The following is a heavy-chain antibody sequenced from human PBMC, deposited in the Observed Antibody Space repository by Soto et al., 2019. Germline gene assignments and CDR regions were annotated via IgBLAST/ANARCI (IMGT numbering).Heavy chain of an antibody. CDR3: TRGGLYCTNGVCYSYYYYYGMDV. Sequence: GGSLRLSCTASGFTFGDYAMSWFRQAPGKGLEWVGFIRSKAYGGTTEYAASVKGRFTISRDDSKSIAYLQMNSLKTEDTAVYYCTRGGLYCTNGVCYSYYYYYGMDVWGQGTTVTVSS. CDR2: IRSKAYGGTT. J-gene: IGHJ6*02. V-gene: IGHV3-49*03. D-gene: IGHD2-8*01. CDR1: GFTFGDYA.